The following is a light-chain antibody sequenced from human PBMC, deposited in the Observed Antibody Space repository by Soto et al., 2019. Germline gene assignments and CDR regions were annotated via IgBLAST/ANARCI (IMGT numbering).Light chain of an antibody. CDR2: DTT. J-gene: IGLJ2*01. Sequence: QSVLTQPPSVTGAPGQRVTISGTGNHSDIGAGYGVHWYQQFPHSAPKLLIYDTTNRPAGVPDRFSGSRSGTSASLAITGLQDEDEDDYYCQSFDSSRIGLLFGGRTNLAVL. CDR3: QSFDSSRIGLL. V-gene: IGLV1-40*01. CDR1: HSDIGAGYG.